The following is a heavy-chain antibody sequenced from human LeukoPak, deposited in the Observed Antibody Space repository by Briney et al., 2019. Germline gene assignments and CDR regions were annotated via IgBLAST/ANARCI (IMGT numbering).Heavy chain of an antibody. V-gene: IGHV1-69*06. D-gene: IGHD3-16*01. Sequence: ASVKVSCKASGYTFTGYYMHWVRQAPGQGLEWMGGIIPIFGTANYAQKFQGRVTITADKSTSTAYMELSSLRSEDTAVYYCARADSISISQVGDAFDIWGQGTMVTVSS. CDR2: IIPIFGTA. CDR1: GYTFTGYY. J-gene: IGHJ3*02. CDR3: ARADSISISQVGDAFDI.